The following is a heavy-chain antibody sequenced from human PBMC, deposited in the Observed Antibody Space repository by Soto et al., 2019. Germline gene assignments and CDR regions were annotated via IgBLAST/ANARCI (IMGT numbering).Heavy chain of an antibody. CDR2: IHGDGGKI. Sequence: GGSPGLACAASGFMFSAYWMSWVRQAPGKGLEWVANIHGDGGKIYYVDSVKGRFTISRDNAKRSLYLQMKSLRAEDTAVYYCARDFYGGYTYGPGDYWGQGALVTVSS. CDR3: ARDFYGGYTYGPGDY. J-gene: IGHJ4*02. CDR1: GFMFSAYW. V-gene: IGHV3-7*01. D-gene: IGHD5-18*01.